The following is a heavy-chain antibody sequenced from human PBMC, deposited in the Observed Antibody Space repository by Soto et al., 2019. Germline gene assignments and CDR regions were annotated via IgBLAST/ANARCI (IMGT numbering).Heavy chain of an antibody. J-gene: IGHJ3*02. Sequence: EVQLEESGGDLVQPGGSLRLSCAASGFTLSAYWMTWVRQAPGKGLEWVANINRDGSKKSYLDSVRGRFTISRDNDGNSLYLQIDSLRADDTALYYCARDVSPGSSSLYLDAFDIWGQGTMVTVSS. CDR2: INRDGSKK. D-gene: IGHD6-13*01. CDR1: GFTLSAYW. CDR3: ARDVSPGSSSLYLDAFDI. V-gene: IGHV3-7*05.